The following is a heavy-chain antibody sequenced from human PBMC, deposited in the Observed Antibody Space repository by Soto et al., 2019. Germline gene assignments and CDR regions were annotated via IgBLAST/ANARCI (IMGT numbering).Heavy chain of an antibody. D-gene: IGHD3-3*01. Sequence: SETLSLTCTVSGGCISSYYWSWIRQPPGKGLEWIGYIYYSGSTNFNPSLKSRVTISVDTSKNQFSLKLSSVTAGDTAVDYCTRSQVFRWFGVVTHFDSWGQGTLVTVSS. J-gene: IGHJ4*02. CDR3: TRSQVFRWFGVVTHFDS. V-gene: IGHV4-59*08. CDR1: GGCISSYY. CDR2: IYYSGST.